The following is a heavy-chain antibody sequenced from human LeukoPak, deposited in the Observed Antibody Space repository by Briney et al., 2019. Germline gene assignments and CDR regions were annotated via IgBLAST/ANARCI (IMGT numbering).Heavy chain of an antibody. CDR2: INHSGST. J-gene: IGHJ4*02. CDR3: ARGSPDYDFWSDYYRPYYFDY. D-gene: IGHD3-3*01. CDR1: GGSFSGYY. V-gene: IGHV4-34*01. Sequence: KPSETLSLTCAVYGGSFSGYYWSWIRQAPGKGLEWIGEINHSGSTNYNPSLKSRVTISVDTSKNQFSLKLSSVTAADTAVYYCARGSPDYDFWSDYYRPYYFDYWGQGTLVTVSS.